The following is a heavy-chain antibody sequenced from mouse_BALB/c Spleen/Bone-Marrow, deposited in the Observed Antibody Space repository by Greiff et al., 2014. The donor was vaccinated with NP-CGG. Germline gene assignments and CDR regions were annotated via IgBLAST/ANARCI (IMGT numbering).Heavy chain of an antibody. CDR2: INPCSGYT. J-gene: IGHJ2*01. V-gene: IGHV1-7*01. CDR3: ARSGGYDGFSY. Sequence: QVQLQQSGAELAKPGASVKMSCKASGYTFTSYWVHWVKQRTGKGLEWIGYINPCSGYTEYNQKFKDKATLTADKSSSAAYMQLSSLTSEDSAVYYCARSGGYDGFSYWGQGTTLTVSS. CDR1: GYTFTSYW. D-gene: IGHD2-2*01.